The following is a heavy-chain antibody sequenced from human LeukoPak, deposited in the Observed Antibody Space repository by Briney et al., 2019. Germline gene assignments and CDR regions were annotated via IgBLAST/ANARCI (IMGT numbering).Heavy chain of an antibody. CDR2: MSHSGKT. D-gene: IGHD6-19*01. CDR1: GYSIKNGYC. CDR3: VRCTLVADTGGDFDS. Sequence: PSETLSLTCSVSGYSIKNGYCWGWLRQPPGKGLEWIGSMSHSGKTYYNPSLESRVAISIDTSKNQFSLRLSSVTAADTAMYYCVRCTLVADTGGDFDSWGQGTLATVSS. J-gene: IGHJ4*02. V-gene: IGHV4-38-2*02.